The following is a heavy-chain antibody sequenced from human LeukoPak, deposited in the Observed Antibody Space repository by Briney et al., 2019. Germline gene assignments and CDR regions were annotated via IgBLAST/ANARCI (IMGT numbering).Heavy chain of an antibody. V-gene: IGHV4-59*06. Sequence: SETLSLTCTVSGGSISSYYWSWIRQPPGKGLEWIGYIYYSGSTYYNPSLKSRVTISVDTSKNQFSLKLSSVTAADTAVYYCARGELEAFDYWGQGTLVTVSS. J-gene: IGHJ4*02. D-gene: IGHD1-1*01. CDR3: ARGELEAFDY. CDR1: GGSISSYY. CDR2: IYYSGST.